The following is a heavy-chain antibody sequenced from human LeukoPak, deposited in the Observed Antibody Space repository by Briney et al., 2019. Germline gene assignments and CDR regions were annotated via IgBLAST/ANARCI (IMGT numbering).Heavy chain of an antibody. D-gene: IGHD6-13*01. CDR3: ARGAGLRNWFDP. CDR2: IYYSGST. J-gene: IGHJ5*02. V-gene: IGHV4-30-4*01. CDR1: GASFAGGNSY. Sequence: SQTLSLTCTVSGASFAGGNSYWSWFRKPPGKALKWIGYIYYSGSTYYNPSLKSRVTISVDTSKNQFSLKLSSVTAADTAVYYCARGAGLRNWFDPWGQGTLVTVSS.